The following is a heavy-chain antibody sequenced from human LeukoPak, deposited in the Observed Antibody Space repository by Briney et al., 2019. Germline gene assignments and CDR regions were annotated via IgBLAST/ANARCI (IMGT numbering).Heavy chain of an antibody. D-gene: IGHD1-26*01. Sequence: PGGSLRLSCAASGFTFSTYWMHWVRQAPGKGLVWVSRINSDGSSTSYADSVKGRFTISRDNAKNTLYLQMNGLRAEDTAVYYCARDTVIPYSQVGTTKDWGQGTLVTVSS. CDR2: INSDGSST. CDR3: ARDTVIPYSQVGTTKD. V-gene: IGHV3-74*01. J-gene: IGHJ4*02. CDR1: GFTFSTYW.